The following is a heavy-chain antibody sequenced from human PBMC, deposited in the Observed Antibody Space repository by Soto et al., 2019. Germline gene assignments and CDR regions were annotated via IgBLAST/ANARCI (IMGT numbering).Heavy chain of an antibody. J-gene: IGHJ4*02. V-gene: IGHV4-34*01. Sequence: PXETLSLTCAVYGWSFSGYYWSWIRQPPGKGLDWMGEINHSGSTNYNPSLKSRVTISVDTSKNHFSLKLSSVTAADTAVYYCASVVDTAMVTTDYWGQGTLVTVSS. CDR1: GWSFSGYY. CDR2: INHSGST. CDR3: ASVVDTAMVTTDY. D-gene: IGHD5-18*01.